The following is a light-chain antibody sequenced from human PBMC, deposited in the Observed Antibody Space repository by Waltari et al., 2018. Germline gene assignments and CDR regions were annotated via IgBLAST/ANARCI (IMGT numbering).Light chain of an antibody. Sequence: DIQMTQSPSSLSASVGDTVTITCRASQGISSYLNWFQQKPGKAPKLLIYAATTLQSGVPSRFSGSGSWTEFTLTISSLQPEDFAAYYFLKHNSYPYSFGQGTKVEIK. J-gene: IGKJ2*03. V-gene: IGKV1-17*01. CDR2: AAT. CDR1: QGISSY. CDR3: LKHNSYPYS.